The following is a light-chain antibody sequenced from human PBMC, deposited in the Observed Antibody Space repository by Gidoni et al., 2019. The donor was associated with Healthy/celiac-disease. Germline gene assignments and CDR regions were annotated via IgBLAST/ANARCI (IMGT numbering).Light chain of an antibody. V-gene: IGLV2-14*03. CDR3: SSYTSSSTLHVV. CDR1: SSAVGGYNY. Sequence: QSDLTQPASVSGAPGQSITISCTGTSSAVGGYNYVSWYQQHPGKAPKLMIYDVSNRPSGVSNRFSGSKSGNTASLTISGLQAEDEADYYCSSYTSSSTLHVVFGGGTKLTVL. J-gene: IGLJ2*01. CDR2: DVS.